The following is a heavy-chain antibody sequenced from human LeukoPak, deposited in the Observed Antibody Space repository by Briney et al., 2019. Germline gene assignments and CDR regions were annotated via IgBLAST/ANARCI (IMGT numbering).Heavy chain of an antibody. D-gene: IGHD3-16*02. CDR2: IYYSGNT. Sequence: SETLSLTCTVSGGSISSSTNYWGWIRQPPGKGLEWLGSIYYSGNTYHNPSLKSRLTISVDTTKNQFSLKLSSVTAADTAVYYCARGRRITFGGIIVPFDYWGQGTVVTVSS. V-gene: IGHV4-39*01. CDR3: ARGRRITFGGIIVPFDY. J-gene: IGHJ4*02. CDR1: GGSISSSTNY.